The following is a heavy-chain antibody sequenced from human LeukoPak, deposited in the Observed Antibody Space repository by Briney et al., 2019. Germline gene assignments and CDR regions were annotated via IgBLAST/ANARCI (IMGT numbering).Heavy chain of an antibody. V-gene: IGHV3-23*01. J-gene: IGHJ6*04. CDR2: ISGSGGST. CDR1: GFTFSSYG. CDR3: AELGITMIGGV. D-gene: IGHD3-10*02. Sequence: GGYLRLYCAGSGFTFSSYGMSWVRQAQGKGLEWVSAISGSGGSTYSADSVKGRFTISRYNSKNTLYLQMNSLRAEDTAVYYCAELGITMIGGVWGKGTTVTISS.